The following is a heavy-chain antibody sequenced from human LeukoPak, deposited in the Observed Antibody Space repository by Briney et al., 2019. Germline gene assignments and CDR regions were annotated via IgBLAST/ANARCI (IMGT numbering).Heavy chain of an antibody. CDR1: GFTFSSYG. CDR2: ISYDGSNK. CDR3: ARSQYNSNWPDYYFDF. J-gene: IGHJ4*02. Sequence: PGGSLRLSCAASGFTFSSYGMHWVRQAPGKGLEWVAVISYDGSNKYYADSVKGRFTISRDNSKNTLYLQMNSLRAEDTAVYYCARSQYNSNWPDYYFDFWGQGTLVTVSS. D-gene: IGHD1-1*01. V-gene: IGHV3-30*03.